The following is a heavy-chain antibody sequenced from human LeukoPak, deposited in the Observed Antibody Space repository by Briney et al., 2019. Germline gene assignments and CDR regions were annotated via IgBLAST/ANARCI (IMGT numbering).Heavy chain of an antibody. CDR3: AKGSSGYFVDL. V-gene: IGHV3-23*01. CDR2: ISNDGGGT. Sequence: PGGSLRLSCAASGFIFNNYGLIWVRQAPGKGLEWVSAISNDGGGTNYADFVKGRFTISRDNPKNTLFLQMNSLRAEDTALYYCAKGSSGYFVDLWGQGTLVTVSS. D-gene: IGHD3-22*01. CDR1: GFIFNNYG. J-gene: IGHJ5*02.